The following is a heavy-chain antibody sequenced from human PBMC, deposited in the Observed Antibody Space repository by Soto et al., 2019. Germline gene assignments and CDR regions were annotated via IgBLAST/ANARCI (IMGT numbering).Heavy chain of an antibody. Sequence: SEILSLTCNVSGGSISDFYWSWIRQSPGKRLEWIGYLYYTGSTNYNPALKSRVTISLDTSKNQFSLKVRSVTAADTAVYYCARGGGYDFRSSQAPPIDVWGQGTTVTVSS. V-gene: IGHV4-59*01. CDR2: LYYTGST. D-gene: IGHD3-3*01. CDR3: ARGGGYDFRSSQAPPIDV. CDR1: GGSISDFY. J-gene: IGHJ6*02.